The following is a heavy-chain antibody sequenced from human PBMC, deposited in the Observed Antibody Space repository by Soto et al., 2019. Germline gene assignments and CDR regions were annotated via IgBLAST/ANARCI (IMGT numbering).Heavy chain of an antibody. D-gene: IGHD3-22*01. CDR3: ATDPNYYDSSGPYNWGY. CDR1: GYLFTAYS. CDR2: VNPSGGST. Sequence: ASVKVSCKASGYLFTAYSMHWVRLAPGQGLEWMGVVNPSGGSTKYAQNFQGRVTMTRDTSTTTIYMELSSLRSDDTAVYYCATDPNYYDSSGPYNWGYWGQGTLVTVSS. V-gene: IGHV1-46*01. J-gene: IGHJ4*02.